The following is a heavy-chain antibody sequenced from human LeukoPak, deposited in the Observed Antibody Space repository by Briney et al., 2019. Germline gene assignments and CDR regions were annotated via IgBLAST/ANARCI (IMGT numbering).Heavy chain of an antibody. CDR3: VSAAERTLDY. J-gene: IGHJ4*02. CDR1: GYTFTNFW. V-gene: IGHV5-51*01. CDR2: IYPSDSDT. Sequence: GESLQISCKASGYTFTNFWIGWVRQMPGKGLEWMGIIYPSDSDTRYSPSFQGQVTISADKSISTAYLQWSSLKASDSVIYYCVSAAERTLDYWGQGTLVTVSS.